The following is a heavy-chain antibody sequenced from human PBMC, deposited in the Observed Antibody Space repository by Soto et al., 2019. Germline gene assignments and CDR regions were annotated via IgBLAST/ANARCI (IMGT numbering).Heavy chain of an antibody. CDR2: IYYSGST. CDR1: GGSISSYY. V-gene: IGHV4-59*01. CDR3: ARAQSRDGYNYVPNYYYGMDV. Sequence: SETLSLTCTVSGGSISSYYWSWIRQPPGKGLEWIGYIYYSGSTNYNPSLKSRVTISVDTSKNQFSLKLSSVTAADTAVYYCARAQSRDGYNYVPNYYYGMDVWGQGATVTVSS. D-gene: IGHD5-12*01. J-gene: IGHJ6*02.